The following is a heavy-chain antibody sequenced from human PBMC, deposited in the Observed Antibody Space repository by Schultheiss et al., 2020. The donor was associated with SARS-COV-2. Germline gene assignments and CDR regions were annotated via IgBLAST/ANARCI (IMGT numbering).Heavy chain of an antibody. D-gene: IGHD3-9*01. J-gene: IGHJ5*02. CDR2: ISSSGSTI. CDR1: GFTFSSYG. Sequence: GESLKISCAASGFTFSSYGMHWVRQAPGKGLEWVSYISSSGSTIYYVDSVKGRFTISRDNSKNTLYLQMSSLRAEDTAVFYCVKDLQVATYYDILTGYSPFDPWGQGTLVTVSS. CDR3: VKDLQVATYYDILTGYSPFDP. V-gene: IGHV3-48*01.